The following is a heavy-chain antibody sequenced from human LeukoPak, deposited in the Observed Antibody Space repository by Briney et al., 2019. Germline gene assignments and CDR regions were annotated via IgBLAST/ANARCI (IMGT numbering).Heavy chain of an antibody. CDR1: ALTLTSNA. V-gene: IGHV3-23*01. CDR3: AKPQGTIFPNWFDP. CDR2: IRISGGST. J-gene: IGHJ5*02. D-gene: IGHD3-3*01. Sequence: SMRPSCPVYALTLTSNAMSWDRPVQGEWMGWVSSIRISGGSTKHADSVTGRFTISRDNSKNTLYLQMNSLRAEDTAVYYCAKPQGTIFPNWFDPWGQGTLVTVPS.